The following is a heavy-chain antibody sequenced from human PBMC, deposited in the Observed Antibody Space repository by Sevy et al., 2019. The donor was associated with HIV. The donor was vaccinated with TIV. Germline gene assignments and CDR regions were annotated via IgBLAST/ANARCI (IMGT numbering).Heavy chain of an antibody. CDR2: ITRDGKTK. Sequence: GGSLRLSCAASGFSFSSSSMNWLRQAPGKGLEWLAYITRDGKTKYYADFVKGRFTISRDNAQNSLFLQLNSLRDDDTAVYYCARDYSGSHYSFDLWGHGTLVTVSS. D-gene: IGHD1-26*01. J-gene: IGHJ4*01. CDR3: ARDYSGSHYSFDL. CDR1: GFSFSSSS. V-gene: IGHV3-48*02.